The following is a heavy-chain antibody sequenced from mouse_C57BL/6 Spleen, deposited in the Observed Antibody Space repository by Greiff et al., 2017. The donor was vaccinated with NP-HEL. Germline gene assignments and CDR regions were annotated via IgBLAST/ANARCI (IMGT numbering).Heavy chain of an antibody. V-gene: IGHV1-82*01. CDR2: IYPGDGDT. D-gene: IGHD1-2*01. CDR3: ARGTTAHFDY. J-gene: IGHJ2*01. Sequence: VQLQQSGPELVKPGASVKISCKASGYAFSSSWMNWVKQRPGKGLEWIGRIYPGDGDTNYNGKFKGKATLTADKSSSTAYMQLSSLTSEDSAVYFCARGTTAHFDYWGQGTTLTVSS. CDR1: GYAFSSSW.